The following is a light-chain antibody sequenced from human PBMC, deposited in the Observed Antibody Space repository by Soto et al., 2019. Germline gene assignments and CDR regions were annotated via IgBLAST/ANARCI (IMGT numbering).Light chain of an antibody. CDR3: QQYGTSPLT. Sequence: PGDRATLSCRASQSVASNYSAWYQQKPGQAPRLLIYLASSRATGIPDRFSGSGSGTAFTLTISRLEPEDFAVYYCQQYGTSPLTFGGGTKVEIK. V-gene: IGKV3-20*01. J-gene: IGKJ4*01. CDR1: QSVASNY. CDR2: LAS.